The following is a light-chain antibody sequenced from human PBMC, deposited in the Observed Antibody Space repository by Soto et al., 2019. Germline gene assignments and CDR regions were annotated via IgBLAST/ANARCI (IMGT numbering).Light chain of an antibody. CDR2: GAS. CDR1: QSLSSN. CDR3: QQYNNWYT. V-gene: IGKV3-15*01. J-gene: IGKJ2*01. Sequence: EIVMTQSPATLSVSPGERATLSCRASQSLSSNIAWYQQKPGQPPRLLIYGASTRATGIPARFSGSGSGTEFTLTISSLQSEDFAVYYCQQYNNWYTFGQGTKVEMK.